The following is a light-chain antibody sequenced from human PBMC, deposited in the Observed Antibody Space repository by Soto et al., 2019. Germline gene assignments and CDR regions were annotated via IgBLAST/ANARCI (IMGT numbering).Light chain of an antibody. Sequence: EIVTTQSPLALPVTPGEPASISCRSSQSLLHENGHNFLDWYLQQPGQTPPLLIYLGSNRASGVPDRFTGSGSGTDFTLTISRVEAGDVGVYYCMQTLPTWTVGQGTKVASK. CDR1: QSLLHENGHNF. CDR2: LGS. V-gene: IGKV2-28*01. CDR3: MQTLPTWT. J-gene: IGKJ1*01.